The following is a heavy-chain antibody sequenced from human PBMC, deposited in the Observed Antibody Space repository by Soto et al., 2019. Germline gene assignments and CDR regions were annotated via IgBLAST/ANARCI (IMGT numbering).Heavy chain of an antibody. CDR1: VFTFSIYS. CDR3: AKGNERGAYYYDSSGNQADC. J-gene: IGHJ4*02. CDR2: ISGSGGST. D-gene: IGHD3-22*01. Sequence: GESXRLSCSSSVFTFSIYSIIWFRHAPGKGLGLVSAISGSGGSTYYADSVNGRFTISRDNSKNTLYLQMNSLRAEDTAVYYCAKGNERGAYYYDSSGNQADCWGQGTLVTVSS. V-gene: IGHV3-23*01.